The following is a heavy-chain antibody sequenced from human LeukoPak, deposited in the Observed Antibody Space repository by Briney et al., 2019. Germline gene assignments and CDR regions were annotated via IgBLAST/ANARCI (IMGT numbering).Heavy chain of an antibody. J-gene: IGHJ5*02. D-gene: IGHD2-2*01. V-gene: IGHV4-39*01. Sequence: SETLSLTCTVSGGSISSSSHYWGWMRQPPGKGLEWIGSINYSGITYHNPSLRSRVTISVDTSKNHFSLKVSSVTAADTAVYYCARQGYCSTTSCYRWFDPWGQGTLVIVSS. CDR2: INYSGIT. CDR1: GGSISSSSHY. CDR3: ARQGYCSTTSCYRWFDP.